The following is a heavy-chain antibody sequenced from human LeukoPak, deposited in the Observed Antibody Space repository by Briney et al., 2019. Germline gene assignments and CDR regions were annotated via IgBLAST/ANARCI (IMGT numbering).Heavy chain of an antibody. CDR2: ISASGGHT. J-gene: IGHJ4*02. CDR1: GFTYSNYD. V-gene: IGHV3-23*01. D-gene: IGHD2-8*01. Sequence: GGSLRLSCAPSGFTYSNYDFNWVRQTPGKGLEWLSTISASGGHTYYADSVRGRFTISRDNSKNTLSLQMNSRRAEDTAVYYCVRMVSGDYWGQGTLVTVSS. CDR3: VRMVSGDY.